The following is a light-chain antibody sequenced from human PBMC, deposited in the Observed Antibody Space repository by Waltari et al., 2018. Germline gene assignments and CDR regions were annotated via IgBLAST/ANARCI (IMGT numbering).Light chain of an antibody. CDR3: AAWDGSQFARV. J-gene: IGLJ3*02. V-gene: IGLV1-44*01. CDR1: SSIIGSDT. Sequence: QSVLTQPPSASGTPGQRVIISCSGSSSIIGSDTVNWYQQLPGTAPRLLIYSTNQRPSGVPDRFSGSKSGTSAFLAISGLKSEDESDYYCAAWDGSQFARVFGGGTKLSVL. CDR2: STN.